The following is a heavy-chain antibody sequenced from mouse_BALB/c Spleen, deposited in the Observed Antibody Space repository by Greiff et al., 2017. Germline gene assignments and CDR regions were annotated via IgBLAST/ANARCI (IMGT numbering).Heavy chain of an antibody. Sequence: EVKLVESGPGLVKPSQSLSLTCTVTGYSITSDYAWNWIRQFPGNKLEWMGYISYSGSTSYNPSLKSRISITRDTSKNQFFLQLNSVTTEDTATYYCARKARALFDYWGQGTTLTVSS. J-gene: IGHJ2*01. V-gene: IGHV3-2*02. CDR1: GYSITSDYA. D-gene: IGHD3-1*01. CDR2: ISYSGST. CDR3: ARKARALFDY.